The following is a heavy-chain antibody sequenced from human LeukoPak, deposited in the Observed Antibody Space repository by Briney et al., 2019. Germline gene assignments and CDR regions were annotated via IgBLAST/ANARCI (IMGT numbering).Heavy chain of an antibody. Sequence: PGGSLRLSCAASGFTFRTYGMHWVRQAPGKGLEWVAVISYGGSNKYYADSVKGRFTISRDNSKNTLYLQMNSLRAEDTAAYYCAKDWSRDDGVATSASDYWGQGTLVTVSS. CDR1: GFTFRTYG. J-gene: IGHJ4*02. D-gene: IGHD5-12*01. CDR2: ISYGGSNK. V-gene: IGHV3-30*18. CDR3: AKDWSRDDGVATSASDY.